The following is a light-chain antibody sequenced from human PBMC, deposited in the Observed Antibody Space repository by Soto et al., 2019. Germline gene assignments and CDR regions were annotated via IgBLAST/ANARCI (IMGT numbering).Light chain of an antibody. V-gene: IGKV3-11*01. CDR3: QQRSNWRGT. CDR2: DAS. J-gene: IGKJ1*01. Sequence: EIVLTQSPATLSLSPGERATLSCRASQSVSSYLAWYQQKPGQAPRLLIYDASNRATGIPARFSASGSGTEFTLTISSLEPEDFAVYYCQQRSNWRGTFGQGTKVEIK. CDR1: QSVSSY.